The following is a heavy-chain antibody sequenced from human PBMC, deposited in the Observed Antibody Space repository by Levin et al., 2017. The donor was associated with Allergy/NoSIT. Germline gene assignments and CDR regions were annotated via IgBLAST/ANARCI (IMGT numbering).Heavy chain of an antibody. D-gene: IGHD2-8*02. CDR3: ARGLFES. Sequence: PGGSLRLSCAASGFNFGTYGMNWVRQAPGKGLEWVSHISSSGSPTYYADPVKGRFIISRDNAKKSLYLQMNSLRADDTAVYYCARGLFESWGQGTLVNVSS. J-gene: IGHJ1*01. CDR1: GFNFGTYG. V-gene: IGHV3-48*04. CDR2: ISSSGSPT.